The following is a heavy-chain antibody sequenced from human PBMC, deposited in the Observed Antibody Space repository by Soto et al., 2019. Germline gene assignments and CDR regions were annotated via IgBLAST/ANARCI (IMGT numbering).Heavy chain of an antibody. CDR1: GGSISSDDYY. D-gene: IGHD2-21*02. V-gene: IGHV4-30-4*01. Sequence: SETLSLTCTVSGGSISSDDYYWSWIRQAPGRGLEWIGYIHSSGSIYYNPSLKSRATMSIDTAGNQFSLKVSSVTVADTAVYYCARENGGNSGGTWYFDLWGRGTLVTVSS. J-gene: IGHJ2*01. CDR3: ARENGGNSGGTWYFDL. CDR2: IHSSGSI.